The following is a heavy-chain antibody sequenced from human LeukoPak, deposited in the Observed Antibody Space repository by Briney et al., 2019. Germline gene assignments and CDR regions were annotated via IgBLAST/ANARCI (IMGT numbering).Heavy chain of an antibody. J-gene: IGHJ4*02. CDR2: IYSGGST. Sequence: GGSLRLSCAASGFTVSSNYMSSVRQAPGKGLEWVSVIYSGGSTYYADSVKGRFTISRDNSKNTLYLQMNSLRAEDTAVYYCARLDSGSLDYWGQGTLVTVSS. D-gene: IGHD1-26*01. V-gene: IGHV3-66*02. CDR1: GFTVSSNY. CDR3: ARLDSGSLDY.